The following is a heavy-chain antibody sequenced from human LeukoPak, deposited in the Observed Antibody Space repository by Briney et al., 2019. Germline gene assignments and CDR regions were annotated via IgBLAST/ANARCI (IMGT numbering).Heavy chain of an antibody. J-gene: IGHJ4*02. V-gene: IGHV3-53*01. CDR2: IYSGGST. D-gene: IGHD5-24*01. CDR3: ARAEKATIFDY. CDR1: GFTVSSNY. Sequence: GGSLRLSCAASGFTVSSNYMSWVRQAPGKGLEWDSVIYSGGSTYYADSVKGRFTISRDNSKNTLYLQMNSLRAEDTAVYYCARAEKATIFDYWGQGTLVTVSS.